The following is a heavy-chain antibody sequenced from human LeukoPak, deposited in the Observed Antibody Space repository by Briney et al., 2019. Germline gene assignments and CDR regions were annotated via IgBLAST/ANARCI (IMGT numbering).Heavy chain of an antibody. D-gene: IGHD6-6*01. Sequence: ASVKVSCKASGYTFTGYYMHWGRQAPGQGLEWMGSINPNSGGTNYAQKFQGRVTMTRDTSISTAYMELSRLRSDDTAVYYCARARGGYSSSYVHYWGQGTLVTVSS. J-gene: IGHJ4*02. CDR2: INPNSGGT. CDR3: ARARGGYSSSYVHY. CDR1: GYTFTGYY. V-gene: IGHV1-2*02.